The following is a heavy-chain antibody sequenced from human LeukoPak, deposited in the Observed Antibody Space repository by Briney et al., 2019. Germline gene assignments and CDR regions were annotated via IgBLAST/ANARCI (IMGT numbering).Heavy chain of an antibody. D-gene: IGHD3-22*01. Sequence: SETLSLACTVSGGSISGYSWTWIRQPPGQGLEWIGYFHNSRTTSYNPSLTGRVTISVDTAMDQISLKLNSVTAADTAVYYCARDVMTTRSFDYWGQGTLVTVSS. CDR1: GGSISGYS. CDR3: ARDVMTTRSFDY. CDR2: FHNSRTT. V-gene: IGHV4-59*01. J-gene: IGHJ4*02.